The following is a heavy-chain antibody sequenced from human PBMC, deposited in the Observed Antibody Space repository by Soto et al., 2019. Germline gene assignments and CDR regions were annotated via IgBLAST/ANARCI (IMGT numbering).Heavy chain of an antibody. Sequence: DLEWIGYIYYSGSTYYNPSLKSRVTISVDTSKNQFSLKLSSVTAADTAVYYCARESRIQRTWFDPWGQGTLVTVSS. V-gene: IGHV4-31*02. D-gene: IGHD5-18*01. CDR2: IYYSGST. CDR3: ARESRIQRTWFDP. J-gene: IGHJ5*02.